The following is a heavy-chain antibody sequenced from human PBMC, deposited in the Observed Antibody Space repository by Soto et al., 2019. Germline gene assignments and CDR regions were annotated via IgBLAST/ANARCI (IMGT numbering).Heavy chain of an antibody. CDR1: GFTFNTFE. V-gene: IGHV3-23*01. J-gene: IGHJ5*01. D-gene: IGHD3-16*01. Sequence: EVPLLESGGGLVQPGGSLRLSCAASGFTFNTFEMSWVRQAPGRGLEWVSFISDDSSRTYYADAVKGRFTISRDNSKYTLYLQMNSLTAEDTAVYACVKGGWLDFWGQGTLVTVSS. CDR2: ISDDSSRT. CDR3: VKGGWLDF.